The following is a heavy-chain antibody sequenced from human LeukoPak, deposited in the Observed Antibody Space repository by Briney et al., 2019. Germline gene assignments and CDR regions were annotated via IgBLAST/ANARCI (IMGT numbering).Heavy chain of an antibody. Sequence: SETLSLTCTVSGGSISSYYWSWIRQPPGKGLEWIGYIYYSGSTNYNPSLKSRVTISVDTSKNQFSLKLSSVTAADTAVYYCARARYFGWGMDVWGQGTTVTVTS. D-gene: IGHD3-9*01. CDR3: ARARYFGWGMDV. V-gene: IGHV4-59*08. J-gene: IGHJ6*02. CDR1: GGSISSYY. CDR2: IYYSGST.